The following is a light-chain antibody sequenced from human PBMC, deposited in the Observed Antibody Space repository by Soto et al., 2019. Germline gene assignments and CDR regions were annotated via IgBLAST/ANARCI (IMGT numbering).Light chain of an antibody. CDR3: QQYYSTHPT. CDR1: QSVLYSSNNKNY. CDR2: WAS. V-gene: IGKV4-1*01. Sequence: DIVMTQSPDSLAVSLGERATINCKSSQSVLYSSNNKNYLAWYQQKPGQPPKLLIYWASTRESGVPDRFSGSGSGTDVTLTISSLQAEDVAVYYCQQYYSTHPTFGQGTKVEIK. J-gene: IGKJ1*01.